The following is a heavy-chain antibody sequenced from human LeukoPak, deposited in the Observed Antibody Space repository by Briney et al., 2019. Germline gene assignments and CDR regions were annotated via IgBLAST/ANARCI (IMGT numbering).Heavy chain of an antibody. V-gene: IGHV3-23*01. CDR2: IGASGGST. Sequence: GGSLRLSCATSGFTFSGYAMSWVRQAPGKGLEWVSGIGASGGSTYYADSVKGRFTISRDNSKNTLYLQMNSLRTEDTAVYYWAKAEGYDIVTGLDYWGQGTLVTVSS. D-gene: IGHD3-9*01. CDR1: GFTFSGYA. J-gene: IGHJ4*02. CDR3: AKAEGYDIVTGLDY.